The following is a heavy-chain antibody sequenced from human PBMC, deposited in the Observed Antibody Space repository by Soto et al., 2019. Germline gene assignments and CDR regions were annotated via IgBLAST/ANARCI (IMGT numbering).Heavy chain of an antibody. Sequence: QVQLQESGPGLVKPSGTLSLTCAVSGGSISSFNWWSWVRQPPGTGLEWIGEIFHSGSTNYNPSLQSRVTISVHKSKKQLYLELSSVTGADTAVYYCARGVKVTTATTPFYYFDNWGQGTLVAVAS. J-gene: IGHJ4*02. D-gene: IGHD4-17*01. V-gene: IGHV4-4*02. CDR2: IFHSGST. CDR1: GGSISSFNW. CDR3: ARGVKVTTATTPFYYFDN.